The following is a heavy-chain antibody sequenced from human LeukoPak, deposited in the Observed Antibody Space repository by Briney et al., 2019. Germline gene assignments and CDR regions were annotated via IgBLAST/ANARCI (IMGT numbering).Heavy chain of an antibody. CDR2: IIPILGIA. Sequence: SVKLSCKASGGTFSSYAISWVRQAPGQGLEWMGRIIPILGIANYAQKFQGRVTITADKSTSTAYMELSSLRSEDTAVYYCARTDYYDSSGYYGQNYYYGMDVWGQGTTVTVSS. D-gene: IGHD3-22*01. CDR3: ARTDYYDSSGYYGQNYYYGMDV. CDR1: GGTFSSYA. J-gene: IGHJ6*02. V-gene: IGHV1-69*04.